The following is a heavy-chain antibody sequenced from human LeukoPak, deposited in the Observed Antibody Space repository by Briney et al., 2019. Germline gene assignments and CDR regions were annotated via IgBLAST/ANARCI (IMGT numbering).Heavy chain of an antibody. Sequence: SETLSLTCAVYGGSFSGYYWSWIRQPPGKGLEWIGEIYHSGSTNYNPSHKSRVTISVDTSKNQFSLKLSSVTAADTAVYYCARGLSSSGLDWFDPWGQGTLVTVSS. D-gene: IGHD6-19*01. CDR1: GGSFSGYY. CDR3: ARGLSSSGLDWFDP. V-gene: IGHV4-34*01. CDR2: IYHSGST. J-gene: IGHJ5*02.